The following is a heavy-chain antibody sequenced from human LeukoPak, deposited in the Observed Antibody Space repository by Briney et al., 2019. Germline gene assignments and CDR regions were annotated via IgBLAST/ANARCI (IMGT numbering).Heavy chain of an antibody. J-gene: IGHJ4*02. CDR1: GFTFNGYA. CDR2: ISGSGGTT. V-gene: IGHV3-23*01. Sequence: GGSLRLSCAASGFTFNGYAMSWVRQVPGKGLEWVSTISGSGGTTYYADSLKGRFTISRDNSKNMLFLQMNSLRAEDTAIYYCAKEGGGSGWYEPVEYWGQGTLVTVSS. CDR3: AKEGGGSGWYEPVEY. D-gene: IGHD6-19*01.